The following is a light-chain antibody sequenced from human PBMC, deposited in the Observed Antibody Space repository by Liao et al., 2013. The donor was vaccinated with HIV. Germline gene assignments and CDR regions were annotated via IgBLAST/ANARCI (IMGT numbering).Light chain of an antibody. CDR3: QAWDSSPVV. Sequence: SYELTQPPSVSVSPGQTASITCSGDKLGDKYASWYQQRPGQSPVLVIYQDNKRPSGIPERFSGSNSGNTATLTISGTQAMDEADYYCQAWDSSPVVFGGGTKLTVL. V-gene: IGLV3-1*01. CDR1: KLGDKY. CDR2: QDN. J-gene: IGLJ2*01.